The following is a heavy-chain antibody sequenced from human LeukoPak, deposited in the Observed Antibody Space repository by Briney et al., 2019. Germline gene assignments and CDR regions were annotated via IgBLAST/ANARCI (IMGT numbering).Heavy chain of an antibody. CDR3: ARTPNYYYYYMDV. CDR2: ISPYNGNT. CDR1: GYTFTSSG. V-gene: IGHV1-8*03. D-gene: IGHD2-15*01. J-gene: IGHJ6*03. Sequence: GASVKVSCKASGYTFTSSGITWVRQAPGQGLEWMGWISPYNGNTDYAQKLQGRVTITRNTSISTAYMELSSLRSEDTAVYYCARTPNYYYYYMDVWGKGTTVTVSS.